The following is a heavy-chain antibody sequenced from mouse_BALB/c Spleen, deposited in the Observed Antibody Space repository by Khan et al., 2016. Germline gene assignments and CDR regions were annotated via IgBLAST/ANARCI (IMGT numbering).Heavy chain of an antibody. V-gene: IGHV14-3*02. CDR3: ARSPYDDDVGVAY. J-gene: IGHJ3*01. Sequence: LQLQQSGAELVKPGASVKLSCTASGFNIKDTYMHWVKQRPEQGLEWIGRIDPANGNTKYDPKFQGKATITADTSSNTAYLQLSSLTSEDTAVYYCARSPYDDDVGVAYWGQGTLVTVSA. CDR2: IDPANGNT. D-gene: IGHD2-4*01. CDR1: GFNIKDTY.